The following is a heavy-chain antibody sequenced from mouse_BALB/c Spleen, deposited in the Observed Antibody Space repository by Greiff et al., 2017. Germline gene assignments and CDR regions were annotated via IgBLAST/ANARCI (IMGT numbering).Heavy chain of an antibody. J-gene: IGHJ2*01. CDR3: ARGHYGYGFDY. V-gene: IGHV14-3*02. D-gene: IGHD1-2*01. CDR2: IDPANGNT. CDR1: GFNIKDTY. Sequence: VQLKESGAELVKPGASVKLSCTASGFNIKDTYMHWVKQRPEQGLEWIGRIDPANGNTKYDPKFQGKATITADTSSNTAYLQLSSLTSEDTAVYYCARGHYGYGFDYWGQGTTLTVSS.